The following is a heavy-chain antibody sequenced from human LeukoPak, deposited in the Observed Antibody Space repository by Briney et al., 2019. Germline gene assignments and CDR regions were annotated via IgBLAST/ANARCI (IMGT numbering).Heavy chain of an antibody. CDR2: ISGIVSST. V-gene: IGHV3-23*01. CDR3: AKDGVVKTSRPYYFDF. CDR1: GFTFSSYS. D-gene: IGHD2-15*01. Sequence: GGSLRLSCAASGFTFSSYSMNWARQAPGEGLEWVSSISGIVSSTYYADSVKGRFTISRDNSKNTLYLQMNSLRAEDTAVYYCAKDGVVKTSRPYYFDFWGQGTLVTVSS. J-gene: IGHJ4*02.